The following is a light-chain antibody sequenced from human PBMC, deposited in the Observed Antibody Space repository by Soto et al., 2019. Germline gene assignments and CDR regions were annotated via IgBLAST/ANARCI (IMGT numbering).Light chain of an antibody. CDR1: QSISSY. CDR3: QQSYSTPIT. Sequence: DIQMTQSPSSLSASVGDRVTITCRASQSISSYLNWYQQKPGKAPKLRIYAASSLQSGVPSRFSGSGSGTDFTLTISSLQPADFATYYCQQSYSTPITFGQGTRLEIK. V-gene: IGKV1-39*01. CDR2: AAS. J-gene: IGKJ5*01.